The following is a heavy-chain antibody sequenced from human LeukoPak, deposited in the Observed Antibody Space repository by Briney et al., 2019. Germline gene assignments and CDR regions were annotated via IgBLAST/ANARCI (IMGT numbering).Heavy chain of an antibody. Sequence: SETLSLTCNVSGDSISSYYWSWIRQTPGKGQEWIGYIYYSGSNNYHPSLKSRVTISVDTSKEQLSLKLSSVTAADTAVYYCARHYPVAGFDYWGRGILVTVSS. CDR1: GDSISSYY. D-gene: IGHD6-19*01. CDR2: IYYSGSN. J-gene: IGHJ4*02. V-gene: IGHV4-59*01. CDR3: ARHYPVAGFDY.